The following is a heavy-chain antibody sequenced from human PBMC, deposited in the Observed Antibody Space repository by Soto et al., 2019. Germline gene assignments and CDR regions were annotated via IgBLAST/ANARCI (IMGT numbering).Heavy chain of an antibody. Sequence: QLQLQESGPGLVKPSETLSLTCSVSGDSINSDKYYWGWIRQPPGKGLEWIGSIYYRGNTYYNPSLQTRVTISLDKSKSQFSLKLNYVTAADSAVYFCARLEGLATISYYFDFWGQGAQVTVSS. D-gene: IGHD3-9*01. J-gene: IGHJ4*02. CDR2: IYYRGNT. CDR1: GDSINSDKYY. V-gene: IGHV4-39*01. CDR3: ARLEGLATISYYFDF.